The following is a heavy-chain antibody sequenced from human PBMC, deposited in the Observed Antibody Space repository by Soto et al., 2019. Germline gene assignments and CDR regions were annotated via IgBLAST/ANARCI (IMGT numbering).Heavy chain of an antibody. J-gene: IGHJ6*02. V-gene: IGHV4-34*01. D-gene: IGHD3-9*01. CDR3: ASGGILTGYWYYYYGMDV. CDR1: VGSFSVYY. CDR2: INHSGST. Sequence: PSETLSVTCALYVGSFSVYYWSWIRQPTGNGLEWIGEINHSGSTNYNPSLKSRVTISVDTSKNQFSLKLSSVTAADTAVYYCASGGILTGYWYYYYGMDVWGQGTTVTVSS.